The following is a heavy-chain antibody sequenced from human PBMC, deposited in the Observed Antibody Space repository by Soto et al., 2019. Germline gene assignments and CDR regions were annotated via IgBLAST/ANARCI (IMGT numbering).Heavy chain of an antibody. J-gene: IGHJ4*02. D-gene: IGHD2-15*01. CDR2: INPNSGDT. V-gene: IGHV1-2*04. Sequence: QVQLVQSGAEVKKPGASVKVSCKASGDTFIGYYMHWVRQAPGQGLEWMGWINPNSGDTKYAQKFQGWVTMTRDTSVSTAYMELSRLISDDTAVYYCAREGGYCSGGSCFDYWGQGTLVTVSS. CDR1: GDTFIGYY. CDR3: AREGGYCSGGSCFDY.